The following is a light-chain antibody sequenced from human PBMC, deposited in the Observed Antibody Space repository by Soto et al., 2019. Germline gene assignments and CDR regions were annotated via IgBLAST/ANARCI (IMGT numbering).Light chain of an antibody. CDR2: DVT. Sequence: QSALTQPASVSGSPGQSISISCIGTSSDVGAFNYVSWYQHHPGKAPQLIIYDVTSRPSGASNRFSASKSGNTACLTISGLQAEDEADYYCSSYTTSNTEVCGTGTRSPS. CDR1: SSDVGAFNY. CDR3: SSYTTSNTEV. V-gene: IGLV2-14*03. J-gene: IGLJ1*01.